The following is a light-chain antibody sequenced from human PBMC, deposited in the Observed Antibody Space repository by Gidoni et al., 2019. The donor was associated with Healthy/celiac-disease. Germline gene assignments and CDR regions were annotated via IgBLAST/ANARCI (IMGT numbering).Light chain of an antibody. CDR3: QQRSNWPPLFT. CDR1: QSVSSY. V-gene: IGKV3-11*01. Sequence: ASQSVSSYLAWYQQKPGQATRVLIYDESNRATGIPARFSGSGYGTDFTLTSSSLEQEDFTVYYCQQRSNWPPLFTFGPGTKVEIK. J-gene: IGKJ3*01. CDR2: DES.